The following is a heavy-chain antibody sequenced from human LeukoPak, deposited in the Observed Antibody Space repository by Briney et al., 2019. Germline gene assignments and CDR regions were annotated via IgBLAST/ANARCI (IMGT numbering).Heavy chain of an antibody. CDR3: ARDRWVVAAMATHYSYYYMDV. D-gene: IGHD5-18*01. V-gene: IGHV4-4*07. CDR2: IYTSGST. CDR1: NDSISSYY. J-gene: IGHJ6*03. Sequence: SETLSLTCTVSNDSISSYYWSWIRQPAGEGLEWIGRIYTSGSTNYNPSLKSRVTISVDKSKNQFSLKLHSVTAADTAVYYCARDRWVVAAMATHYSYYYMDVCGKGITVTVSS.